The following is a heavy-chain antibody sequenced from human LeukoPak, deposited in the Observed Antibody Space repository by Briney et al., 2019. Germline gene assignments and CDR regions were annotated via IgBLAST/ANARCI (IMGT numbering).Heavy chain of an antibody. Sequence: GGSLRLSCAASGFTFSSYAMSWVRQAPGKGLEWVAVISYDGSNKYYADSVKGRFTISRDNSKNTLYLQMNSLRAEDTVVYYCARGALPTSPTFYDFWSGYYTVSPNNWFDPWGQGTLVTVSS. V-gene: IGHV3-30-3*01. CDR1: GFTFSSYA. J-gene: IGHJ5*02. CDR3: ARGALPTSPTFYDFWSGYYTVSPNNWFDP. CDR2: ISYDGSNK. D-gene: IGHD3-3*01.